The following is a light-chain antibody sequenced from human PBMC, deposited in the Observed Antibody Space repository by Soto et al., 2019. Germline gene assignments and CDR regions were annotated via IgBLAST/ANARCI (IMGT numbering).Light chain of an antibody. CDR1: QGINND. Sequence: DIQMTQSPSSLSASVGDRVTISCRASQGINNDLGWYQQKPGKAPKRLIYEASTLQSGVPSRFSGSGSGTEFTLTISSLQPEDFATYYCLQHNGYPRTFGGGTQVAIK. J-gene: IGKJ4*01. V-gene: IGKV1-17*01. CDR3: LQHNGYPRT. CDR2: EAS.